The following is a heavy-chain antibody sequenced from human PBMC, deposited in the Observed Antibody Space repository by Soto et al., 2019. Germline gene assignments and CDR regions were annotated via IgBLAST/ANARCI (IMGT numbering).Heavy chain of an antibody. V-gene: IGHV4-39*01. CDR3: ARLGYCSGGSCYSKQKYYYYYMDV. CDR1: GGSISSSSYY. CDR2: IYYSGST. D-gene: IGHD2-15*01. J-gene: IGHJ6*03. Sequence: PSETLSLTCTVSGGSISSSSYYWGWIRQPPGKGLEWIGSIYYSGSTYYNPSLKSRVTISVDTSKNQFSLKLSSVTAADTAVYYCARLGYCSGGSCYSKQKYYYYYMDVWGKGTTVTVSS.